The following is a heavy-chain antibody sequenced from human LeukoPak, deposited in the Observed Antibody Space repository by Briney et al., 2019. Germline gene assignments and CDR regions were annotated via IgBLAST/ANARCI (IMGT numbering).Heavy chain of an antibody. CDR2: IYSGGST. D-gene: IGHD3/OR15-3a*01. J-gene: IGHJ4*02. CDR1: GFTVSSNY. CDR3: ARADGTGGPYDY. V-gene: IGHV3-53*01. Sequence: GGSLRLSCAVSGFTVSSNYMSWVCQAPGKELEWVSVIYSGGSTHYADSVKGRFTISRDNSKNTLFLQMNSLRAEDAAVYYCARADGTGGPYDYWGQGTLVTVSS.